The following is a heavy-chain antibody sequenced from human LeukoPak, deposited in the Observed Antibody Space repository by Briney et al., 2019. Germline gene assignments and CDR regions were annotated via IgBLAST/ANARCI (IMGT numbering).Heavy chain of an antibody. D-gene: IGHD5-24*01. J-gene: IGHJ3*02. CDR2: IYYSGST. V-gene: IGHV4-59*12. Sequence: SETLSLTCTVSGGSISSYYWSWIRQPPGKGLEWIGYIYYSGSTNYNPSLKSRVTISVDTSKNQFTLRLTSVTAADTAVYYCARLPNGWLQLGAFDIWGQGTMVTVS. CDR1: GGSISSYY. CDR3: ARLPNGWLQLGAFDI.